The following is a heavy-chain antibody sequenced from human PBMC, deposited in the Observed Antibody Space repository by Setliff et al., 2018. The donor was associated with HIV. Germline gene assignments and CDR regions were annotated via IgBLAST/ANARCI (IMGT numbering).Heavy chain of an antibody. Sequence: ASVKVSCKASGYTFTGYYMHWVRQAPGQGLEWMGWINPNSGGTNYAQKFQGWVTVTRDTFISTAYMELSTLRSDDTAVYYCAWNNWNQRAGHAPDYWGQGTLVTVSS. D-gene: IGHD1-20*01. CDR3: AWNNWNQRAGHAPDY. V-gene: IGHV1-2*04. CDR2: INPNSGGT. CDR1: GYTFTGYY. J-gene: IGHJ4*02.